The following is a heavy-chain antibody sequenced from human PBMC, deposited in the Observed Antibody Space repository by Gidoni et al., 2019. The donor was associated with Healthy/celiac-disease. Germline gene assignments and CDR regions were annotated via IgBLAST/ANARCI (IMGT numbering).Heavy chain of an antibody. CDR3: ARQGNLYYYDSSGYSRFDY. V-gene: IGHV5-51*01. CDR2: IYPGDSDT. D-gene: IGHD3-22*01. Sequence: EVQLVQSGAEVKKPGESLKISCKGSGYSFTSYWIGWVRQMPGKGLEWMGIIYPGDSDTRYSPSFQGQVTISADKSISTAYLQWSSLKASDTAMYYCARQGNLYYYDSSGYSRFDYWGQGTLVTVSS. CDR1: GYSFTSYW. J-gene: IGHJ4*02.